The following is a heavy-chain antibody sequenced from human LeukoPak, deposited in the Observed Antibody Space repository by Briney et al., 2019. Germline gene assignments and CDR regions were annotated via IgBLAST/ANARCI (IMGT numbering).Heavy chain of an antibody. V-gene: IGHV3-23*01. D-gene: IGHD1-1*01. CDR2: ISAGGSGT. Sequence: PGRSLRLSCAASGFTFSSCAVSWVRQAPGKGLEWVSGISAGGSGTYYTDSVKGRFTISRDNSKNTLYLQMNSLRAEDTAVYYCTKRRSEAPTASFDYWGQGTLVTVSS. CDR3: TKRRSEAPTASFDY. J-gene: IGHJ4*02. CDR1: GFTFSSCA.